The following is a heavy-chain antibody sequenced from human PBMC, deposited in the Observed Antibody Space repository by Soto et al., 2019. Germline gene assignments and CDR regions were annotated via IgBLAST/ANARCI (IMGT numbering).Heavy chain of an antibody. CDR1: GYTFTGNA. CDR3: ATEGYDSSSYPLGY. V-gene: IGHV1-3*04. J-gene: IGHJ4*02. D-gene: IGHD3-22*01. CDR2: INTGNGNT. Sequence: QVHLVQSGAEVKKPGASVKVSCKASGYTFTGNAMHWVRQAPGQRLEWMGWINTGNGNTKYSQKFQGRVTISRDTSXTTTYMELSSLRFEDTAVYYCATEGYDSSSYPLGYWGQGTLVTGSS.